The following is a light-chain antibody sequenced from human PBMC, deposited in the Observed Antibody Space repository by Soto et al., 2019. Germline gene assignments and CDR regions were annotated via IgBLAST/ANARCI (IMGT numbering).Light chain of an antibody. CDR1: QDMSKY. CDR2: DAS. CDR3: QQYENLPLT. J-gene: IGKJ4*01. V-gene: IGKV1-33*01. Sequence: DIQLAQSPSSLSASVGDRVTIPCQASQDMSKYLNWYQQKPGKAPKLLIYDASNLETGIPSRFSGSGAWTNFSLTITSLQPEDIATYYCQQYENLPLTFGGGTKVGI.